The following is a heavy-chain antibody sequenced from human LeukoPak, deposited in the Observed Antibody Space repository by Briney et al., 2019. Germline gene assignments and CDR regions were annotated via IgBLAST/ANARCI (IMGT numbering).Heavy chain of an antibody. J-gene: IGHJ4*02. D-gene: IGHD1-26*01. CDR1: GGSISSSSYY. V-gene: IGHV4-39*07. CDR2: IYYSGST. Sequence: SETLSLTCTVSGGSISSSSYYWGWIRQPPGKGLEWIGSIYYSGSTYYNPSLKSRVTISVDTSKNQFSLKLSSVPAADTAAYYCASGGGSRNFDYWAQGPLVTVSS. CDR3: ASGGGSRNFDY.